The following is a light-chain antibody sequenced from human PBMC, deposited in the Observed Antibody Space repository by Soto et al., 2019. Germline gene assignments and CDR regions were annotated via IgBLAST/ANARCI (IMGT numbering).Light chain of an antibody. CDR3: QQRIYRPT. J-gene: IGKJ1*01. CDR1: QSVSSY. Sequence: EIVLTQSPATLSLSPGERATLSCRASQSVSSYLAWYQQKPGQAPRLLIYDASNRATGIPARFSGSGSGTDFTLTISSLDLFDVAAYYCQQRIYRPTFGPGTNV. CDR2: DAS. V-gene: IGKV3-11*01.